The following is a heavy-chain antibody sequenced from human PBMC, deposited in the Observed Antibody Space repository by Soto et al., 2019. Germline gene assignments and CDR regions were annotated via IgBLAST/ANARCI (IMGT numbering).Heavy chain of an antibody. CDR3: ARDRYPNYPPDAFDI. CDR2: INWKSDI. Sequence: GGSLRLSCAVSGFTFDDNAMHWVRQAPEKGLEWVSGINWKSDIGYADSVKGRLTISRDNAENSLYLQMNSLRAEDTAVYYCARDRYPNYPPDAFDIWGQGTLVTVSS. J-gene: IGHJ3*02. CDR1: GFTFDDNA. V-gene: IGHV3-9*01. D-gene: IGHD4-4*01.